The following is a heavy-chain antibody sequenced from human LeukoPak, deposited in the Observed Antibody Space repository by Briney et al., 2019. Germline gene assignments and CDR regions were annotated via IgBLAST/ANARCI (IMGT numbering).Heavy chain of an antibody. CDR2: IYYSGST. D-gene: IGHD1-26*01. Sequence: SETLSLTCTVSGGSISTNTYYWGWIRQPPGKGLEWIGTIYYSGSTYYNPSLKSRVTISVDTSKNQFSLKLSSVTAADTAVYYCARLAVGAIYWFDPWGQGTLVTVSS. V-gene: IGHV4-39*01. CDR1: GGSISTNTYY. CDR3: ARLAVGAIYWFDP. J-gene: IGHJ5*02.